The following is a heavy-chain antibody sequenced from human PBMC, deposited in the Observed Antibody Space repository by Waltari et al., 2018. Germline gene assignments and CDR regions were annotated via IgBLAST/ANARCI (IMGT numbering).Heavy chain of an antibody. CDR2: IDYSGST. J-gene: IGHJ4*02. CDR3: ARAGGGYCSGGSCYWEN. Sequence: QVQLQESGPGLVKPSQTLSLTCTVSGGSISSGDYYWSWIRQPPGKGLEWIGYIDYSGSTYYNPSLKSRVTISVDTSKNQFSLKLSSVAAADTAVYYCARAGGGYCSGGSCYWENWGQGTLVTVSS. D-gene: IGHD2-15*01. CDR1: GGSISSGDYY. V-gene: IGHV4-30-4*08.